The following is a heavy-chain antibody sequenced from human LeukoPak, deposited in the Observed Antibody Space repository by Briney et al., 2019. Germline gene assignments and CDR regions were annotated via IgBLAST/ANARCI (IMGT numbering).Heavy chain of an antibody. Sequence: SVKVSCKASGGTFSSYAISWVRQAPGQGLEWVGGIIPIFGTANYAQKFQGRVTITADESTSTAYMELSSLRSEDTAVYYCARSLVDYGSGSYRSFDYWGQGTLVTVSS. CDR3: ARSLVDYGSGSYRSFDY. CDR1: GGTFSSYA. CDR2: IIPIFGTA. D-gene: IGHD3-10*01. J-gene: IGHJ4*02. V-gene: IGHV1-69*01.